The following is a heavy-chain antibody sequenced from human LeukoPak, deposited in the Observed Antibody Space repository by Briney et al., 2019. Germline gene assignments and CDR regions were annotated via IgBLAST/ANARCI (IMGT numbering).Heavy chain of an antibody. D-gene: IGHD4-23*01. Sequence: SVKVSCKASGGTFSSYAISWVRQTPGQGLEWMGGIIPIFGTANYAQKFQGRVTITADESTSTAYMELSSLRSEDTAVYYCARPQRELRWFPGDDWGQGTLVTVSS. CDR3: ARPQRELRWFPGDD. CDR2: IIPIFGTA. V-gene: IGHV1-69*01. J-gene: IGHJ4*02. CDR1: GGTFSSYA.